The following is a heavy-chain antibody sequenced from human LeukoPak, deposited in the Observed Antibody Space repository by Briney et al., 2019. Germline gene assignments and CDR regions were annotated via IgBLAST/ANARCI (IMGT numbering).Heavy chain of an antibody. J-gene: IGHJ4*02. Sequence: PGGSLRLSCAASGFTVSSNYMSLVRQAPGKGLDWVSVIYSGGGTYYADSVKGRFTISRDISKNTVYLQMNTLRAEDTAVYYCARDFHDGRYLVCLGYWGQGTLVTVSS. CDR3: ARDFHDGRYLVCLGY. CDR2: IYSGGGT. V-gene: IGHV3-66*01. CDR1: GFTVSSNY. D-gene: IGHD1-26*01.